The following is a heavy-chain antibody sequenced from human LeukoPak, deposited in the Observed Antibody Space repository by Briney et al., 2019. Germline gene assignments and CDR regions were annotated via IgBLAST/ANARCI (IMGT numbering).Heavy chain of an antibody. CDR1: TFALRNYW. V-gene: IGHV3-74*03. J-gene: IGHJ4*02. CDR3: ARLLSRSGANGIDY. CDR2: ITSEGISS. D-gene: IGHD7-27*01. Sequence: PGGSLRLSCTGSTFALRNYWIHWVRQVPGKGLEWISRITSEGISSSYADSVKGRFTISRDNAKKTVYLQMSSLRAEDTAVYYCARLLSRSGANGIDYWGQGTLVTVSS.